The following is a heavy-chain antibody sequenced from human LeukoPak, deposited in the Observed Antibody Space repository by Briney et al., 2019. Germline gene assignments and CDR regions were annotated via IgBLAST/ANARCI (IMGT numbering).Heavy chain of an antibody. CDR2: SYYSGST. J-gene: IGHJ6*02. D-gene: IGHD1-26*01. V-gene: IGHV4-59*08. CDR1: GGSISSYY. CDR3: ARYTRGRNGMDV. Sequence: SETLSLTCTVSGGSISSYYWSWIRQPPGKGLEWIGYSYYSGSTNYNPSLKSRVTISVDTTKNQFSLKLSSVTAADTAVYYCARYTRGRNGMDVWGQGTTVTVSS.